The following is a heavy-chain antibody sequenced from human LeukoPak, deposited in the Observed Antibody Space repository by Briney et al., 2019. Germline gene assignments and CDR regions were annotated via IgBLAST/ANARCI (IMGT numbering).Heavy chain of an antibody. CDR3: ARSEYSYGLTIFDY. D-gene: IGHD5-18*01. Sequence: GGSLRLSCAASGFTVCSNYMSWVRQAPGKGLEWVSVIYSGGSTYYADSVKGRFTISRDNSKNTLYLQMNSLRAEDTAVYYCARSEYSYGLTIFDYWGRGTLVTVSS. J-gene: IGHJ4*02. V-gene: IGHV3-53*01. CDR2: IYSGGST. CDR1: GFTVCSNY.